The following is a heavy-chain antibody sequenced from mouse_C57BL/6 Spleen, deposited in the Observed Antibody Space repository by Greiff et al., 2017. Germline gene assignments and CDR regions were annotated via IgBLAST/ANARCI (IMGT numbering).Heavy chain of an antibody. CDR3: AREITTVVGGAMDY. J-gene: IGHJ4*01. Sequence: VQLQQSGPELVKPGASVKISCKASGYSFTSYYLHWVKQRPGQGLEWIGWIYPGSGNTKYNEKFKGKATLTADTSSSTAYMQRSSLTSEDSAVYYCAREITTVVGGAMDYWGQGTSVTVSS. CDR2: IYPGSGNT. CDR1: GYSFTSYY. D-gene: IGHD1-1*01. V-gene: IGHV1-66*01.